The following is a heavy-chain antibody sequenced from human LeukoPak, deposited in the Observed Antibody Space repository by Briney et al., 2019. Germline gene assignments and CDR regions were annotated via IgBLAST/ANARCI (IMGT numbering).Heavy chain of an antibody. J-gene: IGHJ3*02. CDR2: INHSGST. CDR1: GFTFSSYA. V-gene: IGHV4-34*01. D-gene: IGHD3-22*01. CDR3: ARSSSGFDAFDI. Sequence: PGGSLRLSCAASGFTFSSYAMSWVRQAPGKGLEWIGEINHSGSTNYNPSLKSRVTISVDTSKNQFSLKLSSVTAADTAVYYCARSSSGFDAFDIWGQGTMVTVSS.